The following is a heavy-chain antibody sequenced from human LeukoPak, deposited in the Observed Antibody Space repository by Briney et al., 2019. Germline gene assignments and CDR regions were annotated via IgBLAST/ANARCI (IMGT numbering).Heavy chain of an antibody. CDR2: ITGSGGNR. D-gene: IGHD4-17*01. CDR1: GFTFSNYA. J-gene: IGHJ1*01. V-gene: IGHV3-23*01. Sequence: PGGSLRLSCAGSGFTFSNYAMIWARQAPGKGLEWVSAITGSGGNRFYAGSVKGRFTISRDNSKNTLYLQMSSLRGDDTAVYYCAKDPNGDYIGAFDFQRWGQGTQVTVSS. CDR3: AKDPNGDYIGAFDFQR.